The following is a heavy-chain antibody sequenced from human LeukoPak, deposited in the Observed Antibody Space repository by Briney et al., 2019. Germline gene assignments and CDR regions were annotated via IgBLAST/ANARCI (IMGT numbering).Heavy chain of an antibody. CDR2: IYPGDSDT. J-gene: IGHJ6*03. CDR1: GCSFTSYW. CDR3: ARHPGYYYYYMDV. Sequence: GESLKISCKGSGCSFTSYWVGWVRQMPGKGLEWMGIIYPGDSDTRYSPSFQGQVTISADKSISTAYLQWSSLKASDTAMYYCARHPGYYYYYMDVWGKGTTVTVSS. V-gene: IGHV5-51*01.